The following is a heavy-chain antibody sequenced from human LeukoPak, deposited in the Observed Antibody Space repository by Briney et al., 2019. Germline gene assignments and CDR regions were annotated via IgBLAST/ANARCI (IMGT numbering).Heavy chain of an antibody. J-gene: IGHJ4*02. D-gene: IGHD3-10*01. CDR1: GFTFSSYW. V-gene: IGHV3-74*01. CDR2: LNSDGSST. Sequence: GALRLSCEGSGFTFSSYWMHWVRPAPGQGLVWVSRLNSDGSSTNYADSVKGRFTISRDNAKNTLYLQMNSLRADDTAVYYCTYGSGSSTGWYFDYWGQGTLVTVSS. CDR3: TYGSGSSTGWYFDY.